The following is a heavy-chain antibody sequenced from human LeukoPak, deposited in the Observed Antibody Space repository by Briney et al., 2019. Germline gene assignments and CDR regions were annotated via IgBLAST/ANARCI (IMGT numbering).Heavy chain of an antibody. CDR1: GGSISSSSYY. J-gene: IGHJ5*02. V-gene: IGHV4-39*07. CDR3: ARGLLWFGEFWFDP. D-gene: IGHD3-10*01. Sequence: SETLSLTCTVSGGSISSSSYYWGWIRQPPGKGLEWIGSIYYSGSTYYNPSLKSRVTISVDTSKNQFSLKLSSVTAADTAVYYCARGLLWFGEFWFDPWGQGTLVAVSS. CDR2: IYYSGST.